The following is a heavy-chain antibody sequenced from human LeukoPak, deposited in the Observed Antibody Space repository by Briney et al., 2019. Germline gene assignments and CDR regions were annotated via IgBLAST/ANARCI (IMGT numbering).Heavy chain of an antibody. CDR2: INPHSGDT. J-gene: IGHJ6*03. CDR3: ASGLSSLFSFGAALDYYMDV. D-gene: IGHD5-18*01. Sequence: ASVKVSCKASGYTFTNHYMHWVRQARGQGLEWMGWINPHSGDTNHAQKFQGRVIMTRDTSISTAYMELSSLRSDDTAMYYCASGLSSLFSFGAALDYYMDVWGKGTLVTVSS. CDR1: GYTFTNHY. V-gene: IGHV1-2*02.